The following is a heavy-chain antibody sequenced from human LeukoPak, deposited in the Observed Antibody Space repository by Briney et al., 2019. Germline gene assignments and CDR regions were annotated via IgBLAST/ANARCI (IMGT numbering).Heavy chain of an antibody. CDR3: ARIGYSSSYPFFDY. J-gene: IGHJ4*02. V-gene: IGHV4-38-2*01. CDR2: IYHSGST. D-gene: IGHD6-13*01. CDR1: GYSISSGYY. Sequence: SETLSLTFAVSGYSISSGYYWGWIRPPPGKGLEWIGSIYHSGSTYYNPSLKSRVTISVDTSKNQFSLKLSSVTAADTAVYYCARIGYSSSYPFFDYWGQGTLVTVSS.